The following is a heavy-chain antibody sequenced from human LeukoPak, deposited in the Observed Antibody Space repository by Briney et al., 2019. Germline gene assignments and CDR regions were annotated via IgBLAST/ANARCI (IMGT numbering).Heavy chain of an antibody. CDR3: ARDFSLQLFDY. CDR2: IWSDGSYK. V-gene: IGHV3-33*01. Sequence: GGSLRLSCAASGFTFSSYGFNWVRQAPGKGLEWVAVIWSDGSYKYYADSVKGRFTISRDDSKNTLYLQMNSLRAEDTAVYYCARDFSLQLFDYWGQGTLVTVFS. J-gene: IGHJ4*02. D-gene: IGHD5-24*01. CDR1: GFTFSSYG.